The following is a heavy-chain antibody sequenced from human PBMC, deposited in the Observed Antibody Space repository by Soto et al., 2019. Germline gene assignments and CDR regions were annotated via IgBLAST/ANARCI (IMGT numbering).Heavy chain of an antibody. Sequence: ASETLSLTCAVSGYVITNGYHWGWIRQPPGKGLEWIGTISHSGDTYYNPSLKSRVTISIDTAKNHLSLILSSVTAADTATYYCTRIYCTTTSCFINGMDGWGQGTTVTVSS. CDR2: ISHSGDT. J-gene: IGHJ6*02. CDR1: GYVITNGYH. CDR3: TRIYCTTTSCFINGMDG. V-gene: IGHV4-38-2*01. D-gene: IGHD2-2*01.